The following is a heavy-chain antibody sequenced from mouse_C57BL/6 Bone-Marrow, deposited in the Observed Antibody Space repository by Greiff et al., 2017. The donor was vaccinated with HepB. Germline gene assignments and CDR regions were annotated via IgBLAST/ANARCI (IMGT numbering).Heavy chain of an antibody. CDR2: FYPGSGSI. D-gene: IGHD2-4*01. CDR3: ERHEGGGLRRGYAMDY. J-gene: IGHJ4*01. V-gene: IGHV1-62-2*01. CDR1: GYTFTEYT. Sequence: QVQLKESGAELVKPGASVKLSCKASGYTFTEYTIHWVKQRSGQGLEWIGWFYPGSGSIKYNEKFKDKATLTADKSSSTVYMELSRLTSEDSAVYFCERHEGGGLRRGYAMDYWGQGTSVTVSS.